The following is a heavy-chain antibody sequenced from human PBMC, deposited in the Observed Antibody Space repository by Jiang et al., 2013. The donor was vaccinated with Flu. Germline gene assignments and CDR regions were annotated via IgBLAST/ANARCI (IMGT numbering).Heavy chain of an antibody. V-gene: IGHV4-39*07. CDR2: INHSGST. D-gene: IGHD1-14*01. Sequence: LLKPSETLSLTCTVSGGSISSSSYYWGWIRQPPGKGLEWIGEINHSGSTNYNPSLKSRVTISVDTSKNQFSLKLSSVTAADTAVYYCASLPTLPPTEPNWFDPWGQGTLVTVSS. CDR3: ASLPTLPPTEPNWFDP. CDR1: GGSISSSSYY. J-gene: IGHJ5*02.